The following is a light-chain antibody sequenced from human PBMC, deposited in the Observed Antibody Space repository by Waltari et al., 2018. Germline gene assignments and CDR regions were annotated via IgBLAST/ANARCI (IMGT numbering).Light chain of an antibody. CDR3: AAWDDSLSGRV. CDR1: RSNIGNNY. V-gene: IGLV1-47*01. Sequence: QSVLTQPPSASGTPGQRVTMSCSGSRSNIGNNYVYWYPQLPGTAPKLLIYRNNQRPSGVPDRFSGSKSGTSASLAISGLRSEDEADYYCAAWDDSLSGRVFGGGTKVTVL. CDR2: RNN. J-gene: IGLJ3*02.